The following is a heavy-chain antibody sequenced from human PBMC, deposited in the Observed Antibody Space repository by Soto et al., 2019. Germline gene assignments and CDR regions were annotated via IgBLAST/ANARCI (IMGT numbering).Heavy chain of an antibody. CDR1: GCTFSSYA. CDR3: AKGWGYSNYYFDF. Sequence: GCLRVAGSASGCTFSSYAMGGVRQAPGKGLEWVSGISGSGGMTYYADSVKGRFTSSRDNSKNTLFLQMSSLGAEDTALYYCAKGWGYSNYYFDFWGQGTLVTVYS. J-gene: IGHJ4*02. D-gene: IGHD4-4*01. CDR2: ISGSGGMT. V-gene: IGHV3-23*01.